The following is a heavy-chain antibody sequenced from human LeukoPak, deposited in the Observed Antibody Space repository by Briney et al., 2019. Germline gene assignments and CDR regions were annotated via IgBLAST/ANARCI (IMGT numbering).Heavy chain of an antibody. CDR1: GFTFSSYW. V-gene: IGHV3-7*01. J-gene: IGHJ6*03. Sequence: GGSLRLSCAASGFTFSSYWMTWVRQSPGKGPEWVANIKQDESERYTVNYVKGRFTISRENAKNSVYLHMNSLRAEDTALYYCARLSAYYYGSFFYYYMDVWGKGTTVTVSS. CDR2: IKQDESER. CDR3: ARLSAYYYGSFFYYYMDV. D-gene: IGHD3-10*01.